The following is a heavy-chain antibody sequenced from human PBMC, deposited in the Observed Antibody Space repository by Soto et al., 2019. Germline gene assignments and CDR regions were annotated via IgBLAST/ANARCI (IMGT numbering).Heavy chain of an antibody. J-gene: IGHJ4*02. CDR3: ARLGFPGAIYFDS. CDR2: IYPGDSET. CDR1: GYNFTTFW. V-gene: IGHV5-51*01. Sequence: GESLKISCKGSGYNFTTFWIGWVRQMPGKGLEWMGIIYPGDSETKYSPDFEGQVTISADRSTNTAYLQWHSLRASDTAMYYCARLGFPGAIYFDSWGLGTLVTVSS.